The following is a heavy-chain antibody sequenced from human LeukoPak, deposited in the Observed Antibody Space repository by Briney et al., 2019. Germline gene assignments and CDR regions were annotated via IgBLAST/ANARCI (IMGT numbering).Heavy chain of an antibody. V-gene: IGHV4-34*01. CDR2: INHSGST. Sequence: SETLCLTCAVYGGSFSGYYWSWIRQPPGKGLEWIGEINHSGSTNYNPSLKSRVTISVDTSKNQFSLKLSSVTAADTAVYYCARGRLGILLYWGQGTLVTVSS. CDR3: ARGRLGILLY. J-gene: IGHJ4*02. D-gene: IGHD7-27*01. CDR1: GGSFSGYY.